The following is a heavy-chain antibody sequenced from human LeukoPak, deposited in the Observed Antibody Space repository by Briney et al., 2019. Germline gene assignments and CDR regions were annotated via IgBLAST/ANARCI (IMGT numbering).Heavy chain of an antibody. CDR1: GFTFRNYG. D-gene: IGHD2-15*01. CDR2: VRYDGSIH. J-gene: IGHJ4*02. Sequence: GGSLRLSCIASGFTFRNYGIHWVRQAPGKGLEWVASVRYDGSIHNYVDSVKGRFTISRENSKNTLFLQMDSLKTEDTAVYYCARVITVVSARMAFDYWGQGTLVAVSS. V-gene: IGHV3-30*02. CDR3: ARVITVVSARMAFDY.